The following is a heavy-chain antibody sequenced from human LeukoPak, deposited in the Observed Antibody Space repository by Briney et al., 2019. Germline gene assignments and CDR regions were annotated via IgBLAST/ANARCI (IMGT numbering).Heavy chain of an antibody. J-gene: IGHJ6*03. CDR2: INHSGST. D-gene: IGHD3-22*01. CDR3: ARGPPTYYYDSSGYSVYYYMDV. V-gene: IGHV4-34*01. Sequence: SETLSLTCAVYGGSFSGYYWSWIRQPPGKGLEWIGEINHSGSTNYNPSLKSRVTISVDTSKNQFSLKLSSVTAADTAVYYCARGPPTYYYDSSGYSVYYYMDVWGKGTTVTVSS. CDR1: GGSFSGYY.